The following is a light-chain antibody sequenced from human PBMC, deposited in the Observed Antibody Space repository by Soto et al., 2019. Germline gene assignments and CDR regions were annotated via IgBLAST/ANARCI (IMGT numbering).Light chain of an antibody. Sequence: EIVMTQSPATLSVSPGERVTLSCRASQSVSSRLAWYQQKPGQSPRLLIYGASTRATGIPARFSGSGSGTEFTLTISSLQSEDFGVYYCQQYNNWPHTFGQGTKLEIK. CDR2: GAS. CDR1: QSVSSR. V-gene: IGKV3-15*01. J-gene: IGKJ2*01. CDR3: QQYNNWPHT.